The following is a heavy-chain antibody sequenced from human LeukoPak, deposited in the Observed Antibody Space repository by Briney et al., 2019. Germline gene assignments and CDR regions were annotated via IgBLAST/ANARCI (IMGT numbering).Heavy chain of an antibody. CDR2: FSATDGSA. CDR3: AKARIASAGTGAFDV. V-gene: IGHV3-23*01. Sequence: GGSLRLSRAASGFTVSSYGMTWVRQAPGKGLEWVSAFSATDGSAQYAESVKGRFTISRDNSKNSLYLQMNSLRDEDTAVYYCAKARIASAGTGAFDVWGQGTMVTVSS. CDR1: GFTVSSYG. D-gene: IGHD6-13*01. J-gene: IGHJ3*01.